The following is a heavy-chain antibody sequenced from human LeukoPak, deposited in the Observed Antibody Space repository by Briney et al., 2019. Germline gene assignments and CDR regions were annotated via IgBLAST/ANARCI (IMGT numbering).Heavy chain of an antibody. CDR3: AKDPDPYSNYALGYFDY. Sequence: GGSLRLSCAASGFTFSSHAMSWVRQAPGKGLEWVSAISGSGGSTYYADSVKGRFTISRDNSKNTLYLQMNSLRAEDTAVYYCAKDPDPYSNYALGYFDYWGQGTLVTVSS. D-gene: IGHD4-11*01. CDR2: ISGSGGST. V-gene: IGHV3-23*01. CDR1: GFTFSSHA. J-gene: IGHJ4*02.